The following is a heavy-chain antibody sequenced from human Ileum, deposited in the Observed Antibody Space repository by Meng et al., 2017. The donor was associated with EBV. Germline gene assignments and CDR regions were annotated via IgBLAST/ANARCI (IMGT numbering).Heavy chain of an antibody. CDR1: GFSLSTSGVS. D-gene: IGHD3-22*01. Sequence: QTTLKESGPTLVEPTQTPTLTCTFSGFSLSTSGVSVGWIRQPPGKALEWLAVIYWNDDKGYSPSLKSRLTITKDTSKNQVVLTMTNMDPVDTATYYCAHTKHSSGYYYHDYWGQGTLVTVSS. J-gene: IGHJ4*02. V-gene: IGHV2-5*01. CDR2: IYWNDDK. CDR3: AHTKHSSGYYYHDY.